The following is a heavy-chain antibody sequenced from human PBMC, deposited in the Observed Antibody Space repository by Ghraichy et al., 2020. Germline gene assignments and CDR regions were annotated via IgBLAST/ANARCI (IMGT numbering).Heavy chain of an antibody. CDR3: ARARGSGYDWGFAFDI. CDR1: GGSISSSGYY. Sequence: SETLSLTCTVSGGSISSSGYYWSWIRQHPGKGLEWIGYIYYSGSTYYNPSLKSRVNISVGTSKNQFSLNLSSVTAADTAVYYCARARGSGYDWGFAFDIWGQGTMVTVSS. V-gene: IGHV4-31*03. CDR2: IYYSGST. D-gene: IGHD5-12*01. J-gene: IGHJ3*02.